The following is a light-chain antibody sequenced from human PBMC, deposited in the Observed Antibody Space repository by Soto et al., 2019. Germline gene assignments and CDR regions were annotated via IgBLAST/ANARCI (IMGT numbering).Light chain of an antibody. V-gene: IGKV1-5*01. J-gene: IGKJ1*01. CDR2: DAS. Sequence: DIQMTQSPSTLSASVGDRVTVTCRASQSFSGWLAWYQQKPGKAPKLLIYDASTLQSGVPSRFSGSGSGTEFTLTISALQPDDLETYYCKNYNGYWGTFGQGTKVKMK. CDR3: KNYNGYWGT. CDR1: QSFSGW.